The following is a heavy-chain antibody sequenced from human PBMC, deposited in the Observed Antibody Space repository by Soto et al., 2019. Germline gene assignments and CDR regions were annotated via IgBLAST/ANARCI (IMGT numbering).Heavy chain of an antibody. Sequence: QVQLVESGGGVVQPGRSLRLSGAAAGSSSSDYGMHWVRQAPGKGLEWVSSIWYDGSKTFYADSVKGRFTISRDSSRSTVSLQMNSLTAEDTAVYYCAREGISGRYYVYWGQGTLVTVSS. CDR3: AREGISGRYYVY. V-gene: IGHV3-33*01. J-gene: IGHJ4*02. CDR2: IWYDGSKT. CDR1: GSSSSDYG. D-gene: IGHD1-26*01.